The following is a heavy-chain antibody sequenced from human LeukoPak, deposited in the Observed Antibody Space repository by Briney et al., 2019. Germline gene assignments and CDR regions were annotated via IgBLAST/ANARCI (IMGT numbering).Heavy chain of an antibody. CDR3: ARTPRGYDYVWGGYRVYFDY. D-gene: IGHD3-16*01. CDR2: IKQDGSEK. J-gene: IGHJ4*02. V-gene: IGHV3-7*01. CDR1: GFTFSSYW. Sequence: GGSLRLSCAASGFTFSSYWMSWVRQAPGKGLEWVANIKQDGSEKYYVDSVKGRFTISRDNAKNSLYLQMNSLRAEDTAVYYCARTPRGYDYVWGGYRVYFDYWGQGTLVTVSS.